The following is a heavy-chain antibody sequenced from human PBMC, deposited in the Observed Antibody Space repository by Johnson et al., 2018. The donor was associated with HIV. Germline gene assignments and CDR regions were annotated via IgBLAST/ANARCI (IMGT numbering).Heavy chain of an antibody. V-gene: IGHV3-7*01. CDR3: AREEEWELTLVGVGAFDI. Sequence: VLLVESGGGLVQPGGSLRLSCAASGFTFSNYWMSWVRQAPGKGLEWVANIKQDGSEKYYVDSVKGRFTISRDNPKNTLYLQMNSLRAEDTGVYYCAREEEWELTLVGVGAFDIWGQGTMVTVSS. D-gene: IGHD1-26*01. CDR2: IKQDGSEK. CDR1: GFTFSNYW. J-gene: IGHJ3*02.